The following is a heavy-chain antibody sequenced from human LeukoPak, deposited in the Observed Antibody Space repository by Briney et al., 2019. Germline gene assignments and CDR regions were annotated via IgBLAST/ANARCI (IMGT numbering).Heavy chain of an antibody. CDR3: VPEYYDSSGYSQFDY. CDR1: GFTFSSYG. CDR2: IWYDGSNK. Sequence: PGGSLRLSCAASGFTFSSYGMHWVRQAPGKGLEWVAVIWYDGSNKYYADSVKGRFTISRDNSKNTLYLQMNSLRAEDTAVYYCVPEYYDSSGYSQFDYWGQGTLVTVSS. D-gene: IGHD3-22*01. J-gene: IGHJ4*02. V-gene: IGHV3-33*01.